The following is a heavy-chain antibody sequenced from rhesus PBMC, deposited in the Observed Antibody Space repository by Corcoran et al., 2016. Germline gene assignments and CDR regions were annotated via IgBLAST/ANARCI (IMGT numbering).Heavy chain of an antibody. V-gene: IGHV1-111*02. Sequence: EVQLVQSGAEVKKPGASVKISCKASGYTFTDYYLHWVRQAPGKGLEWMGRVDPEDAEAIHAQKFQDRGTITADTAKETAYMELSSLRSEDTAVYYCATSGAASFDYWGQGVLVTVSS. CDR2: VDPEDAEA. J-gene: IGHJ4*01. CDR3: ATSGAASFDY. D-gene: IGHD6-37*01. CDR1: GYTFTDYY.